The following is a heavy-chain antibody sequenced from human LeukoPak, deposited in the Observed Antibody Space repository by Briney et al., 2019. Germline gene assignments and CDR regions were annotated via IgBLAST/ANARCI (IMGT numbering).Heavy chain of an antibody. CDR2: IPYDGSNK. CDR1: GFTFRTYG. V-gene: IGHV3-30*02. CDR3: AKDRVVVAATSDY. D-gene: IGHD2-15*01. J-gene: IGHJ4*02. Sequence: GGSLRLSCAASGFTFRTYGMHWVRQAPGKGLEWVAFIPYDGSNKYYADSVKGRFTISRDNSKNTLYLQMNSLRAEDTAVYYCAKDRVVVAATSDYWGQGTLVTVSS.